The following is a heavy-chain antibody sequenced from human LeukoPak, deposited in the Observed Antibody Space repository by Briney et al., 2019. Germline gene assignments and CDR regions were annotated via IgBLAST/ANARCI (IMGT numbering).Heavy chain of an antibody. Sequence: SGPTLVNPTQTLTLTCTFSGFSLSTSGMCVTWIRQPPGKALEWLARIDWDDDKYYSTSLKTRLTISKDTSKNQAVLTTTNMDPVDTATYYCARMRAYSNVYYFDYWGQGTLVTVSS. CDR1: GFSLSTSGMC. CDR3: ARMRAYSNVYYFDY. V-gene: IGHV2-70*11. D-gene: IGHD4-11*01. CDR2: IDWDDDK. J-gene: IGHJ4*02.